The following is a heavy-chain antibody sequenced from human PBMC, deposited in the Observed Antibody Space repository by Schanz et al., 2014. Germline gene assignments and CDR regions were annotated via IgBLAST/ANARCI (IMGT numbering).Heavy chain of an antibody. J-gene: IGHJ5*02. CDR1: GGSISSFY. Sequence: QVQLQESGPGLVKSSETLSLTCTVSGGSISSFYWGWIRQPAGKGLEWIGRIYTSGSTNYNPSLTSRVTMTLDASNIQFPLKRISVTAADTAVYYCARDRGYDFSFDPWGQGTLVTVSS. CDR2: IYTSGST. V-gene: IGHV4-4*07. CDR3: ARDRGYDFSFDP. D-gene: IGHD3-3*01.